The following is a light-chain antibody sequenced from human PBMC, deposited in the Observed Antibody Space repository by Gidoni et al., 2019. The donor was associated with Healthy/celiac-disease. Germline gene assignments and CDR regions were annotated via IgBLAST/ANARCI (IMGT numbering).Light chain of an antibody. J-gene: IGKJ4*01. CDR1: QSVSSY. V-gene: IGKV3-11*01. Sequence: EIVLTQSPATLSLSPGERATLSCRASQSVSSYLAWYQQKPGQAPRLLIYDASNRATGIPARFSGSGSETDFTLTIRSLEHEDFEVYYCQQSSNWPLTFGGGTKVEIK. CDR2: DAS. CDR3: QQSSNWPLT.